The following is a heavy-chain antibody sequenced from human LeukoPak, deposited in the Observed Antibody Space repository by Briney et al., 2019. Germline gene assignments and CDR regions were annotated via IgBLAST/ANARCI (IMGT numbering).Heavy chain of an antibody. CDR3: ARGDNYYDSGGRNYYYYGLDV. CDR1: GYTFNSYG. Sequence: ASVKVSCKASGYTFNSYGISWVRQAPGQGLEWMGWISAYNGNTNYAQKLQGRVTMTTDTSTSTGNMELRSLRSDDTAVYYCARGDNYYDSGGRNYYYYGLDVWGQGTTVSVSP. D-gene: IGHD3-22*01. CDR2: ISAYNGNT. V-gene: IGHV1-18*01. J-gene: IGHJ6*01.